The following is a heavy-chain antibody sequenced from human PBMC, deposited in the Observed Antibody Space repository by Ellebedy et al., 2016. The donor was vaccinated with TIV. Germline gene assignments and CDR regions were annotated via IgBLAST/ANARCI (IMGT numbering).Heavy chain of an antibody. CDR2: ISSSGSTL. CDR1: GFTFRDYY. J-gene: IGHJ6*02. V-gene: IGHV3-11*01. D-gene: IGHD5-18*01. CDR3: AREGDTARVNGMEV. Sequence: PGGSLRLSCAASGFTFRDYYMSWIRQAPGKGLERASSISSSGSTLYYADSVKGRFTIYRDNAKTSMYLQMNSLRAEDPAVYYCAREGDTARVNGMEVWGQGTTVTVSS.